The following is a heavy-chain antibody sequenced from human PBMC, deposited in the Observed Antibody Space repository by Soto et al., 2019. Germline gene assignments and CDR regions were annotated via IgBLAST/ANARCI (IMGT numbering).Heavy chain of an antibody. V-gene: IGHV1-46*01. D-gene: IGHD3-3*01. CDR2: INPGGGST. CDR1: VYSFTTYP. J-gene: IGHJ6*02. CDR3: ARVLPSTTIYGMDV. Sequence: VSGTAPVYSFTTYPLHWVRQAPGQGLEWMGMINPGGGSTSYAQKFQGRVTMTWDTSTSTVYMDVRSLRSEDTALYVCARVLPSTTIYGMDVWGQGTIVTV.